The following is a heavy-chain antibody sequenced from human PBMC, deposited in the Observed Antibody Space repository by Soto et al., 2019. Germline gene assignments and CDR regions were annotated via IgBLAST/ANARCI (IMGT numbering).Heavy chain of an antibody. CDR2: IYYSGST. J-gene: IGHJ3*02. D-gene: IGHD6-6*01. Sequence: ASETLSPTCTVSRGSISSYYWSWIRQPPGKGLEWIGYIYYSGSTNYNPSLKSRVTISVDTSKNQFSLKLSSVTAADTAVYYCARNSSSSDDAFDIWGQGTMVTVS. CDR3: ARNSSSSDDAFDI. V-gene: IGHV4-59*01. CDR1: RGSISSYY.